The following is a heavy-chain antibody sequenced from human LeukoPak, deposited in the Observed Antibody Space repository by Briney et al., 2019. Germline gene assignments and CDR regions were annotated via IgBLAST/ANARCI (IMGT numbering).Heavy chain of an antibody. D-gene: IGHD6-6*01. V-gene: IGHV3-30*18. CDR2: ISYDGSNK. CDR1: GFTFSSYG. Sequence: GGSLRLSCAASGFTFSSYGMHWVRQAPGKGVEWVAVISYDGSNKYYADSVKGRFTISRDNSKNTLYLQMNSLRAEDTAVYYCAKSRGYGSSSLLFDYWGQGTLVTVSS. CDR3: AKSRGYGSSSLLFDY. J-gene: IGHJ4*02.